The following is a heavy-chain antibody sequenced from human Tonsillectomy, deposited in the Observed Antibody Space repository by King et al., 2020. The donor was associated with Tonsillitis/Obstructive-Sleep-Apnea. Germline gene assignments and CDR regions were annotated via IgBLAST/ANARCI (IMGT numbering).Heavy chain of an antibody. CDR1: GYTFTSYY. CDR2: INPSGGST. Sequence: VQLVESGAEVKKPGASVKVSCKASGYTFTSYYMHWVRQAPGQGLEWMGIINPSGGSTSYAQKFQGRVTMTRDTSTSTVYMELSSLRSEDRAVYYCASDGGNTAMVNSYYNFYYWGQGALVTVSS. CDR3: ASDGGNTAMVNSYYNFYY. J-gene: IGHJ4*02. V-gene: IGHV1-46*01. D-gene: IGHD5-18*01.